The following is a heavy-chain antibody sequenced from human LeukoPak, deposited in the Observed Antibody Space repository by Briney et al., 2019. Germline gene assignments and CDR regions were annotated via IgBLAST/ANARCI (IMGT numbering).Heavy chain of an antibody. Sequence: SETLSLTCAVSGYSISRFYYWGWTRQPPGKGLEWIASIYHSGSTYYNPSLKSRITISVDTSKSQFSLKLTSVTAADAAVYYCATLAASAPRYFDYWGQGILVTVSS. CDR2: IYHSGST. D-gene: IGHD6-13*01. CDR3: ATLAASAPRYFDY. J-gene: IGHJ4*02. V-gene: IGHV4-38-2*01. CDR1: GYSISRFYY.